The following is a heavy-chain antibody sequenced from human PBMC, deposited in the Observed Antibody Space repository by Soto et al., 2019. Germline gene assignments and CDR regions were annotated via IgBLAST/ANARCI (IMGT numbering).Heavy chain of an antibody. J-gene: IGHJ6*02. Sequence: QVQLVESGGGVVQPGRSLRLSCAASGFTFSSYGMHWVRQAPGKGLEWVAVISYDGSNKYYADSVKGRFTISRDNSKNTLYLQMNSLRAEDTAVYYCAKDSVGATGCYYYYGMDVWGQGTTVTVSS. V-gene: IGHV3-30*18. CDR2: ISYDGSNK. D-gene: IGHD1-26*01. CDR1: GFTFSSYG. CDR3: AKDSVGATGCYYYYGMDV.